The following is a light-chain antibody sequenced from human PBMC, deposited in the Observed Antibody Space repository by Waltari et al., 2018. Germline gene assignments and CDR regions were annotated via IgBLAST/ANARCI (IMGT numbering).Light chain of an antibody. CDR3: QAWDTTTVV. Sequence: SYELTQPPSVSVSPGPTASITCSGDNLGNQYASWYQQTPAQSPVLVIYYDSKRPSGIPERFSGSNSGNTATLTISGTQAMDEADYYCQAWDTTTVVFGGGTKVTVL. CDR2: YDS. J-gene: IGLJ2*01. V-gene: IGLV3-1*01. CDR1: NLGNQY.